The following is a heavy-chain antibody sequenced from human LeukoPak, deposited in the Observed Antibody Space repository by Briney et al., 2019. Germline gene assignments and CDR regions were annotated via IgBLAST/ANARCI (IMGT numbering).Heavy chain of an antibody. CDR2: ISGSGGST. D-gene: IGHD3-22*01. CDR3: AKEYDSSGYYFCYFDY. J-gene: IGHJ4*02. V-gene: IGHV3-23*01. Sequence: GGSLRLSCAASGFTFSSYAVSWVRQAPGKGLEWVSAISGSGGSTYYADSVKGRFTISRDNSKNTLYLQMNSLRAEDTAVYYCAKEYDSSGYYFCYFDYWGQGTLVTVSS. CDR1: GFTFSSYA.